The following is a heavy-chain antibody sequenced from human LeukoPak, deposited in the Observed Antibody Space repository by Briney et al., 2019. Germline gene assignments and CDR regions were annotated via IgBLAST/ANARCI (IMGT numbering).Heavy chain of an antibody. J-gene: IGHJ6*02. CDR3: ARGLILAQYYYSYGMYV. V-gene: IGHV1-8*01. Sequence: ASVKVFCKASGYTFTSYGINWMRQATGQGLEWMGWMNPNSGNTGYAQKFQGRVTMTRNTSISTAYMELSSLRSEDTAVYYCARGLILAQYYYSYGMYVWGQGTTVTVSS. CDR1: GYTFTSYG. CDR2: MNPNSGNT. D-gene: IGHD3-3*02.